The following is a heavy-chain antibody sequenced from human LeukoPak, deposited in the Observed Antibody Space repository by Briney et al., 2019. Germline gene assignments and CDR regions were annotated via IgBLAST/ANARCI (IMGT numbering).Heavy chain of an antibody. V-gene: IGHV3-53*01. Sequence: GGSLRLSCEASGFSIRTYYMSWVRQVPGKGLEWVSVIYSGGTIRYADSVKGRFTFSRDNFKDTLNLQMNSLRADDTAVYYCVRAVHHNFYSDSSGYYGDAFDVCGQGTVVTVSS. CDR1: GFSIRTYY. J-gene: IGHJ3*01. CDR2: IYSGGTI. CDR3: VRAVHHNFYSDSSGYYGDAFDV. D-gene: IGHD3-22*01.